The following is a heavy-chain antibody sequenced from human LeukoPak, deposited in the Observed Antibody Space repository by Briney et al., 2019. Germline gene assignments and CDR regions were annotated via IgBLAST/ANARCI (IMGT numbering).Heavy chain of an antibody. J-gene: IGHJ4*02. CDR3: ARTDSSGWSDFDY. D-gene: IGHD6-19*01. V-gene: IGHV3-64*01. CDR2: ISSNGGST. CDR1: GFTFSSYA. Sequence: PGGSLRLSCAASGFTFSSYAMHWVRQAPGKGLEYVSAISSNGGSTYYANSVKGRFTISRDNSKNTLYLQMGSLRAEDMAVYYCARTDSSGWSDFDYWGQGTLVTVSS.